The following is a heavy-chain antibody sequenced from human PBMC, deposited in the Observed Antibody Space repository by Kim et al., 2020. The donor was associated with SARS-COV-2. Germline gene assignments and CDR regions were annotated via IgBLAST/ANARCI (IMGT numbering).Heavy chain of an antibody. Sequence: GGSLRLSCAAAGFTFSTYAMSWVRQAPGRGLEWVSIIGGDGEKTYYADSVKGRFTISRDNSRNTVSLQMSGLRVEDTAVYYCARGPLKRYGRDVWGQGTTVTVS. CDR2: IGGDGEKT. CDR3: ARGPLKRYGRDV. V-gene: IGHV3-23*01. CDR1: GFTFSTYA. J-gene: IGHJ6*02.